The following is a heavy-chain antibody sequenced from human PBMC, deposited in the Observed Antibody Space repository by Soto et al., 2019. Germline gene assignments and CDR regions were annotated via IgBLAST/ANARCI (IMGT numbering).Heavy chain of an antibody. J-gene: IGHJ4*02. Sequence: QVQLVESGGGVVQPGRSLRLSCAASGFIFSTYGMHWVRQAPGKGLEWVAVISYDGRDILYADSVKGRFTISRADSKNTLYLQMHSLRAEDAAMYYCVQVRYYASSGYYPSYLGQGTVVTVSS. D-gene: IGHD3-22*01. CDR3: VQVRYYASSGYYPSY. CDR1: GFIFSTYG. V-gene: IGHV3-30*18. CDR2: ISYDGRDI.